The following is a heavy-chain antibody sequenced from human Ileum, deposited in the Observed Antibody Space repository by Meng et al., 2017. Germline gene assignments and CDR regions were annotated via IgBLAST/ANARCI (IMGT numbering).Heavy chain of an antibody. CDR1: GTW. V-gene: IGHV4-4*02. D-gene: IGHD3-22*01. CDR2: IFQSGRT. CDR3: ATSNDRDVYYLGY. Sequence: QVRLQESGPRQVKPSGAPSLTWAVSGTWGSGVRQPPGKGLEWIGEIFQSGRTNYNPSLKSRVTISIDKSKSQISLQLSAVTAADTAVYSCATSNDRDVYYLGYWGQGTLVTVSS. J-gene: IGHJ4*02.